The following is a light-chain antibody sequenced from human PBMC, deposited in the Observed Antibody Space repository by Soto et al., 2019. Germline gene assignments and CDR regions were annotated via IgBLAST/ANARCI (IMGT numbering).Light chain of an antibody. J-gene: IGLJ2*01. CDR1: SSDVGDYDY. V-gene: IGLV2-14*01. CDR3: SSYTSTIILV. Sequence: QLVLTQPASVSGSPGQSITISCTGTSSDVGDYDYVSWYQQYPGKAPKLIIYDVNNRPSGVSNRFSGSKSGNTASLTISGLQAEDEADYYCSSYTSTIILVFGGGTKLTVL. CDR2: DVN.